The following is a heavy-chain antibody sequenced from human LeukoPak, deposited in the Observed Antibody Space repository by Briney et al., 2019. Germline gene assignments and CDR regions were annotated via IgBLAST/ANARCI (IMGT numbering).Heavy chain of an antibody. CDR2: IYYSGST. J-gene: IGHJ4*02. Sequence: SETLSLTCTVSGGSISSYYWSWIRQPPGKGLEWIGYIYYSGSTNYNPSRRSRVTISVDTSKNQCSLKLSSVTAADTAVYYCARQNSVAGTLDYWGQGTLVTVSS. V-gene: IGHV4-59*08. D-gene: IGHD6-19*01. CDR1: GGSISSYY. CDR3: ARQNSVAGTLDY.